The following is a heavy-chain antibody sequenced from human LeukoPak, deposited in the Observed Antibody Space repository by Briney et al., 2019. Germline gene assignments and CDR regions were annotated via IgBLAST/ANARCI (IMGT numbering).Heavy chain of an antibody. D-gene: IGHD6-13*01. V-gene: IGHV4-39*01. CDR2: IYYSGST. J-gene: IGHJ4*02. CDR3: ARHQAAAGVGY. Sequence: PSETLSLTCTVSGGSISSSSYYGGCIRQPPGKGLEWIGSIYYSGSTYYNPSLKSRVTISVDTSKNQFSLKLSSVTAADTAVYYCARHQAAAGVGYWGQGTLVTVSS. CDR1: GGSISSSSYY.